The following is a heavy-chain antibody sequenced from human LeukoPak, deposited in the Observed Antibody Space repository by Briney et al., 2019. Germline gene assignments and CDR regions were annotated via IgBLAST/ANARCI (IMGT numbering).Heavy chain of an antibody. Sequence: SETLSLTCSVSGGSISSYYWSWIRQPPGKGLEWIGYVYYSGSTEYNPSLRSRVTISLEMSKHQFSLNVTSVTAADTAVYYCATNTGTVFDYWGQGALVTVSS. V-gene: IGHV4-59*01. CDR1: GGSISSYY. J-gene: IGHJ4*02. CDR3: ATNTGTVFDY. D-gene: IGHD7-27*01. CDR2: VYYSGST.